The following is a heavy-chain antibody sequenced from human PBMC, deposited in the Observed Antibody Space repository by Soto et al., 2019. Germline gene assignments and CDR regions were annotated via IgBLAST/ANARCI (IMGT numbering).Heavy chain of an antibody. Sequence: QPGGSLRLSCAASGFTFSSYGMHWVRQAPGKGLEWVAVISYDGSNKYYADSVKGRFTISRDNSKNTLYLQMNSLRAEDTAVYYCAKPAYYYDSSGYYFDYWGQGTLVTVSS. CDR2: ISYDGSNK. V-gene: IGHV3-30*18. CDR3: AKPAYYYDSSGYYFDY. J-gene: IGHJ4*02. CDR1: GFTFSSYG. D-gene: IGHD3-22*01.